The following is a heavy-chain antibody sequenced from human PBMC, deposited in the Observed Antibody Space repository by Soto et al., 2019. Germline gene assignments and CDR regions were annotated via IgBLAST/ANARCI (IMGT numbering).Heavy chain of an antibody. CDR3: ARGPYYYGSGSYSNYYYSYGTDV. CDR2: INAGNGNT. J-gene: IGHJ6*02. V-gene: IGHV1-3*01. CDR1: GYTFTSYA. D-gene: IGHD3-10*01. Sequence: ASVKVSCKASGYTFTSYAMHWVRQAPGQRLEWMGWINAGNGNTKYSQKFQGRVTITRDTSASTAYMELSSLRSEDTAVYYCARGPYYYGSGSYSNYYYSYGTDVWGQGTTATVSS.